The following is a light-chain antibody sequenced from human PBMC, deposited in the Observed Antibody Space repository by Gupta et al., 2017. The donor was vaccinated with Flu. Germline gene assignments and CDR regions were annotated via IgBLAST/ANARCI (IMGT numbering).Light chain of an antibody. CDR3: SSYTGSSTL. J-gene: IGLJ2*01. CDR2: EVN. CDR1: NSDVGAYNY. Sequence: GSNSDVGAYNYVSWYQQHPGKAPKLIIFEVNNRPSGVSTRFSGSKSCNTASLTISGLQAEDDDHYYCSSYTGSSTLFGGGTQLTVL. V-gene: IGLV2-14*03.